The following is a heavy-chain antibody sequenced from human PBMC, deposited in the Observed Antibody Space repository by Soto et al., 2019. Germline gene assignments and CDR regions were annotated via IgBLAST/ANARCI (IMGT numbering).Heavy chain of an antibody. D-gene: IGHD3-10*01. Sequence: QLQLQESGPGLVKPSETLSLTCTVSGGSISSSSYYWGWIRQPPGKGLEWIGSIYYSGSTYYNPSLKSRVTISVDTSKNQFSLKLSSVTAADTAVYYCARHGSPEGAYYGSGIVWFDPRGQGTLVTVSS. J-gene: IGHJ5*02. CDR1: GGSISSSSYY. CDR2: IYYSGST. V-gene: IGHV4-39*01. CDR3: ARHGSPEGAYYGSGIVWFDP.